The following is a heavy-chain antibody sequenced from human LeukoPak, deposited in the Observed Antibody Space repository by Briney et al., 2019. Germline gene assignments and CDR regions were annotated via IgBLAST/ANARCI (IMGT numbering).Heavy chain of an antibody. Sequence: GGSLRLSCAASGFTFSSYSMNWVRQAPGKGLEWVSSISSSSIFIFYADSVKGRFTISRDNAKNSLYLQMNSLRAEDTAVYYCARAEADCGGDCYGDQVDWYFDLWGRGTLVTVSS. V-gene: IGHV3-21*01. J-gene: IGHJ2*01. CDR2: ISSSSIFI. CDR1: GFTFSSYS. CDR3: ARAEADCGGDCYGDQVDWYFDL. D-gene: IGHD2-21*02.